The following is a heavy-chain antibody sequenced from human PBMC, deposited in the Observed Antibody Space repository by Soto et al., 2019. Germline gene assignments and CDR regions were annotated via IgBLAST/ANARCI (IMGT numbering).Heavy chain of an antibody. D-gene: IGHD3-9*01. V-gene: IGHV3-23*01. Sequence: PRLSCVVSGFTFSNFAMSWVRQAPGKGLEWVPTLTGSSGVTYYADSVKGRFAISRDNSRNTLSLQMNSLTAEDTAVYYCAKGGATYGLLTHDYWGQGTRVTVSS. CDR1: GFTFSNFA. J-gene: IGHJ4*02. CDR2: LTGSSGVT. CDR3: AKGGATYGLLTHDY.